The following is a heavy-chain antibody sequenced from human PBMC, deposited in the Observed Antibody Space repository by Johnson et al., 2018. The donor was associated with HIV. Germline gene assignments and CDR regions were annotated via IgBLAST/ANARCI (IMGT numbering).Heavy chain of an antibody. CDR3: ARERDPERGAQKRGVYAFDI. V-gene: IGHV3-30-3*01. J-gene: IGHJ3*02. CDR2: ISYDGSNK. Sequence: VQLVESGGGVVQPGRYLRLSCAASGFTFSSYAMHWVRQAPGKGLEWVAVISYDGSNKYYADSVKGRFTISRDNSKNTLYLQMNSLRAEDTAVYYCARERDPERGAQKRGVYAFDIWGQGTMVTVSS. CDR1: GFTFSSYA. D-gene: IGHD3-10*01.